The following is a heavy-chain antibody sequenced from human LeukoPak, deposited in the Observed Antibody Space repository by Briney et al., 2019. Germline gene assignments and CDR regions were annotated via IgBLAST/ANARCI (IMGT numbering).Heavy chain of an antibody. CDR2: ISGDGGST. D-gene: IGHD2-15*01. V-gene: IGHV3-43*02. CDR3: ARSRYCSRGNCYFGSWFHP. CDR1: GFTFDDYA. Sequence: GGSLRLSCAASGFTFDDYAMHWVRQAPGKGLEWVSLISGDGGSTYYADSVKGRFTISRDNSKNTVYLQMNSLRAEDTAVYYFARSRYCSRGNCYFGSWFHPWPQGTVVSVSS. J-gene: IGHJ5*02.